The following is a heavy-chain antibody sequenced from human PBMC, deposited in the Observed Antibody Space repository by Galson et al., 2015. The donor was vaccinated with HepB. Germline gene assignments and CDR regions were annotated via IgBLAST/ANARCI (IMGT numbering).Heavy chain of an antibody. CDR3: ARAALGWFDP. Sequence: SLRLSCAASGFTITRYNMNWVRQAPGKGLEWVSFISSSGTYIYHADSVKGRFTISRDNARYSLYLQMNSLRAEDTALYYCARAALGWFDPWGQGTPVTVSS. CDR2: ISSSGTYI. CDR1: GFTITRYN. D-gene: IGHD6-25*01. V-gene: IGHV3-21*04. J-gene: IGHJ5*02.